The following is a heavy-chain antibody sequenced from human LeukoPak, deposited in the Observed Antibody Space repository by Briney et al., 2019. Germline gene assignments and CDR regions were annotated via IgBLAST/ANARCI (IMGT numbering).Heavy chain of an antibody. Sequence: GGSLRLSCAASGFSFSSFAMSWVRQAPGKGLEWVSAFSGSGGNTSYADSVKGRFIISRDNSKNTLYLQMSSLRAEDTAVYYCASGGSGSYYKYFDFWGQGTLVTVSS. V-gene: IGHV3-23*01. D-gene: IGHD3-10*01. CDR1: GFSFSSFA. CDR3: ASGGSGSYYKYFDF. CDR2: FSGSGGNT. J-gene: IGHJ4*02.